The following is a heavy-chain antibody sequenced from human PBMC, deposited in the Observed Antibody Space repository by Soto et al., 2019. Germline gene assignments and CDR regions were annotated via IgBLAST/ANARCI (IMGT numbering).Heavy chain of an antibody. CDR3: ARRDSGGFFRFFDS. CDR2: TGTGTGPG. J-gene: IGHJ4*02. D-gene: IGHD2-15*01. V-gene: IGHV1-69*06. Sequence: QVQLVQSGTEVKKPGSSVKVSCKTSGGSLSTNPISWVRQAPGQGLEWMGGTGTGTGPGNHAQKFQGRLTVTADKSTGTVYMELTNLSSEDTAVYYCARRDSGGFFRFFDSWGQGTLVTVSS. CDR1: GGSLSTNP.